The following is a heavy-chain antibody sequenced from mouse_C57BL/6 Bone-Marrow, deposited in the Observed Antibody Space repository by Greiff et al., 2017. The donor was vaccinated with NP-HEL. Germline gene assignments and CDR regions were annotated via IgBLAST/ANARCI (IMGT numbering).Heavy chain of an antibody. V-gene: IGHV1-64*01. CDR3: ATFYYGRRVGDY. CDR1: GYTFTSYW. J-gene: IGHJ2*01. Sequence: QVQLQQPGAELVKPGASVKLSCKASGYTFTSYWMHWVKQRPGQGLEWIGMIHPNSGSTSYNEKFKSKATLTVDKSSSTAYMQLSSLTSEDSAVYYCATFYYGRRVGDYWGQGTTLTVSS. D-gene: IGHD1-1*01. CDR2: IHPNSGST.